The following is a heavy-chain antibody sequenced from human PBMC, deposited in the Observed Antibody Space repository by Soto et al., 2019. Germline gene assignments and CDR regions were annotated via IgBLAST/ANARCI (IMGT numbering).Heavy chain of an antibody. V-gene: IGHV1-69*08. CDR1: GGTFSSYT. CDR2: IIPILGIA. D-gene: IGHD3-10*01. CDR3: ARDPRGLLWFGEQANYYGMDV. J-gene: IGHJ6*02. Sequence: QVQLVQSGAEVKKPGSSVKVSCKASGGTFSSYTISWVRQAPGQGLEWMGRIIPILGIANYAQKFQGRVTITADKSTSXAXMXXSSLRSEDTAVYYCARDPRGLLWFGEQANYYGMDVWGQGTTVTVSS.